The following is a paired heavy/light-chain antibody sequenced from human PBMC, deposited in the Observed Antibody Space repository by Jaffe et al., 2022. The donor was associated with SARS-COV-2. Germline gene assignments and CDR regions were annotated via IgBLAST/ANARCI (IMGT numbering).Light chain of an antibody. CDR2: DAS. V-gene: IGKV3-11*01. J-gene: IGKJ4*01. Sequence: EIVLTQSPATLSLSPGDRATLSCRASQRINNFLAWYQQKPGQAPRLLIYDASNRATGIPVRFSGSGSGTDFTLIISSLEPDDFAVYYCQQRNNWPLTFGGGTKVEIK. CDR1: QRINNF. CDR3: QQRNNWPLT.
Heavy chain of an antibody. D-gene: IGHD2-8*02. J-gene: IGHJ4*02. CDR3: AVNEDRTGGQYGHY. CDR2: IIPLFGTP. V-gene: IGHV1-69*01. Sequence: QVQLVQSGAEVKKPGSSVKVSCKASGGTFNNYAILWVRQAPGQGLEWMGAIIPLFGTPNYAQKFQGRVTIDADEFTSTAYMELSSLRSEDTAVYYCAVNEDRTGGQYGHYWGQGTLVTVSS. CDR1: GGTFNNYA.